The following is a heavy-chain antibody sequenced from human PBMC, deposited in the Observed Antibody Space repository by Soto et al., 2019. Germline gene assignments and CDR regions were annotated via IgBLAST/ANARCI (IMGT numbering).Heavy chain of an antibody. CDR2: ISNSFSDGNT. J-gene: IGHJ4*02. Sequence: EVQLLESGGGLVQPGGSLRLSCAASGFTFSNYAMNWVRQAPGKGLEWVSAISNSFSDGNTHYADSVKGRFIISRDNDKNTVFLEMNSLRAEDTAVYYCAKVFSPEGGNYFDYWGQGTLVTVSS. V-gene: IGHV3-23*01. CDR1: GFTFSNYA. CDR3: AKVFSPEGGNYFDY.